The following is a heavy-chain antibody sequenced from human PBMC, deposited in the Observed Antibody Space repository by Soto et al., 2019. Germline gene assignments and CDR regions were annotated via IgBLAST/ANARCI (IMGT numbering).Heavy chain of an antibody. CDR3: VVYSSGSYGAIDI. CDR1: GYSFTSYW. J-gene: IGHJ3*02. CDR2: IDPSDSYT. D-gene: IGHD6-19*01. Sequence: RESLKISCKGSGYSFTSYWISWVRQMPGKGLEWMGRIDPSDSYTNYSPSFQGHVTISADKSISTAYLQWSSLKASDTAMYYCVVYSSGSYGAIDIRGQGIMVTVS. V-gene: IGHV5-10-1*01.